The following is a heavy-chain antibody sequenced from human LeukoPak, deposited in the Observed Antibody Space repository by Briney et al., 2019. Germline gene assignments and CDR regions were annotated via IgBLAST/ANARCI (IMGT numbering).Heavy chain of an antibody. CDR1: GFTFSTYA. Sequence: PGGSLRLSCAASGFTFSTYAMSWVRQAPGKGLEWVSAISGDGGTIYYADSVKGRFTISRDNSKNTLYLQMNSLRAEDTAVYYCAKYKQQLAFDAFDIWGQGTMVTVSS. D-gene: IGHD6-13*01. CDR3: AKYKQQLAFDAFDI. CDR2: ISGDGGTI. V-gene: IGHV3-23*01. J-gene: IGHJ3*02.